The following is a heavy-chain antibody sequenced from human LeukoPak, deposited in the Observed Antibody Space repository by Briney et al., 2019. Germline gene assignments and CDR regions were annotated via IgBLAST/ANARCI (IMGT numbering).Heavy chain of an antibody. CDR1: GDSVSSNSAA. J-gene: IGHJ6*02. CDR2: TYYRSKWYN. Sequence: SQTLSLTCAISGDSVSSNSAAWNWIRQSPSRGLEWLGRTYYRSKWYNDYAVSVKSRITINPDTSKNQFSLQLNSVTPEDTAVYYCARDASMTTVVRYGMDVWGQGTTVTVFS. D-gene: IGHD4-23*01. V-gene: IGHV6-1*01. CDR3: ARDASMTTVVRYGMDV.